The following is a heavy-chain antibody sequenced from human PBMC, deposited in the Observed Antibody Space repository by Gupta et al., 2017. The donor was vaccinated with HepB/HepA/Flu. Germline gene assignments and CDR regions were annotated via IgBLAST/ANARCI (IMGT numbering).Heavy chain of an antibody. CDR1: RGIFSNYA. Sequence: QVQLVQSGAEVKKPGSSVKVSCKASRGIFSNYAITWVRQAPGQGLEWMGGIIPISATTNYAQKFRGRLTIIADESTSTAYMELSSLRSEDTAIYFCATDHTSYYFDYWGQGTLVTVSS. CDR3: ATDHTSYYFDY. D-gene: IGHD2/OR15-2a*01. CDR2: IIPISATT. J-gene: IGHJ4*02. V-gene: IGHV1-69*01.